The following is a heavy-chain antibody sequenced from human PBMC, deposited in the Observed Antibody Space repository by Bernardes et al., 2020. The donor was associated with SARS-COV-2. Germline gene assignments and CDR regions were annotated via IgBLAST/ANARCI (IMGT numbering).Heavy chain of an antibody. CDR2: ISGSGGST. V-gene: IGHV3-23*01. CDR1: GFTFSSYA. J-gene: IGHJ6*02. Sequence: VGSLFLSCAASGFTFSSYAMSWVRQAPGKGLEWVSAISGSGGSTYYADSVKGRFTISRDNSKNTLYLQMNSLRAEDTAVYYCAKDFVVVAATPYYYGMDVWGQGTTVTVSS. D-gene: IGHD2-15*01. CDR3: AKDFVVVAATPYYYGMDV.